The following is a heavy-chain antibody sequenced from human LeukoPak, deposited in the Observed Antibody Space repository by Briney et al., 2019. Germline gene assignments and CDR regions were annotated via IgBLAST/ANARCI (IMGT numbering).Heavy chain of an antibody. CDR1: GGSIRSNTNFWGWNSSNY. J-gene: IGHJ3*02. D-gene: IGHD5-18*01. CDR3: ARQRDTASVGAFDI. Sequence: SETLSRTCTVSGGSIRSNTNFWGWNSSNYWGWIRQPPGKGLEWIGSIHFSGTTYYNPSLQSRLTISVDASKNQFSLKVTSVTATDTALYYCARQRDTASVGAFDIWGQGTMVTVSS. V-gene: IGHV4-39*01. CDR2: IHFSGTT.